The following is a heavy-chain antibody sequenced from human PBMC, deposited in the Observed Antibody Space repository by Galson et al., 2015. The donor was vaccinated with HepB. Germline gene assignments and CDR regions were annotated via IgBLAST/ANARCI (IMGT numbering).Heavy chain of an antibody. D-gene: IGHD1-1*01. V-gene: IGHV6-1*01. CDR1: GXSVXXNSAA. CDR3: ARGVATTGTLNPGLNWFDP. J-gene: IGHJ5*02. Sequence: CAISGXSVXXNSAAWNWIRRSXSRGLEWLGRTYYRSKWYNDYAVSVKSRITINPDTSKNQFSLQLNSVTPEDTAVYXCARGVATTGTLNPGLNWFDPWGXXTLXT. CDR2: TYYRSKWYN.